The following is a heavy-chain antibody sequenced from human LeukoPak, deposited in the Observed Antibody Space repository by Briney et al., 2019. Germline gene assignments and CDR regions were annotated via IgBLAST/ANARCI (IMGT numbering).Heavy chain of an antibody. CDR2: ISGSGGST. D-gene: IGHD2-2*01. CDR1: GFTFSSYA. J-gene: IGHJ4*02. Sequence: PGGSLRLSCAASGFTFSSYAMSWVRQAPGKGLEWVSAISGSGGSTYYADSVKGRFTISRDNSKNTLYLQMNSLRAEDTAVYYCAEGMLGPAAAGDYFDYWGQGTLVTVSS. V-gene: IGHV3-23*01. CDR3: AEGMLGPAAAGDYFDY.